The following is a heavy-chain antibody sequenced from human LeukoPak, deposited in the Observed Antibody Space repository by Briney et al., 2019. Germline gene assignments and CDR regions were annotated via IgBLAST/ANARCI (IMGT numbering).Heavy chain of an antibody. CDR2: ISSSGGTI. CDR1: GFTFSDYY. Sequence: PGGSLRLSCAASGFTFSDYYMSWIRQAPGKGLEWVSYISSSGGTIYYADSVKGGLTISRDNAKNSLYMQMDSLRAEDTAVYYCARDKGTGWYFLYWGQGTLVTVSS. V-gene: IGHV3-11*04. CDR3: ARDKGTGWYFLY. D-gene: IGHD6-19*01. J-gene: IGHJ4*02.